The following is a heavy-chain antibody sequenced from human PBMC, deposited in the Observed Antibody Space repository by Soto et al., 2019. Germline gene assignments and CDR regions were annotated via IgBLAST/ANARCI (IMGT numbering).Heavy chain of an antibody. J-gene: IGHJ4*02. CDR3: ARGPSKWFGESAGVDY. CDR1: GFTFSDHY. D-gene: IGHD3-10*01. Sequence: GGSLRLSCAASGFTFSDHYMDWVRQAPGKGLEWVGRTRNKANSYTTEYAAPVKGRFTISRDDSKNSLYLQMNSLKTEDTAVYYCARGPSKWFGESAGVDYWGQGTLVTVSS. V-gene: IGHV3-72*01. CDR2: TRNKANSYTT.